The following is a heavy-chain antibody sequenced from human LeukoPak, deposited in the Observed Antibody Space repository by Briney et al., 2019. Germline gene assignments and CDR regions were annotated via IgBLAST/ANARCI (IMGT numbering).Heavy chain of an antibody. V-gene: IGHV3-30*02. CDR1: EFPFSNYG. CDR2: IPFDGTNV. D-gene: IGHD2-15*01. CDR3: AKGAQQLLPWGTFDI. Sequence: GGSLRLSCAASEFPFSNYGMSWVRQAPGKGLEWVAFIPFDGTNVYYADSVRGRFTISRDNSKNRLYLQMNSLRPEDTAVYYSAKGAQQLLPWGTFDIWGQGTMVTVSP. J-gene: IGHJ3*02.